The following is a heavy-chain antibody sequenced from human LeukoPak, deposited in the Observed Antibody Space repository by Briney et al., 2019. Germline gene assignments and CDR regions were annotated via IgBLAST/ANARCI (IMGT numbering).Heavy chain of an antibody. V-gene: IGHV1-8*02. Sequence: GASVKVSCKASGYTFTSYAMNWVQQAPGQGLEWMGWMNPNSGNTGYAQKFQGRVTMTRNTSISTAYMELSSLRSEDTAVYYCARSHRIYYYDSSGYSLRYWGQGTLVTVSS. CDR1: GYTFTSYA. CDR2: MNPNSGNT. CDR3: ARSHRIYYYDSSGYSLRY. D-gene: IGHD3-22*01. J-gene: IGHJ4*02.